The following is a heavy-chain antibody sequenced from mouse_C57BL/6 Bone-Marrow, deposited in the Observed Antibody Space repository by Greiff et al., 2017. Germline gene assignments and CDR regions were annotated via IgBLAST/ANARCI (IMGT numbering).Heavy chain of an antibody. CDR1: GYAFTNYL. Sequence: QVQLQQSGAELVRPGTSVKVSCKASGYAFTNYLIEWVKQRPGQGLEWIGVINPGSGGTNYNEKFKGKATLTADKSSSTAYMQLSSLTSEDCAVYFCARKERDWYFDVWGTGTTVTVSS. V-gene: IGHV1-54*01. J-gene: IGHJ1*03. CDR2: INPGSGGT. CDR3: ARKERDWYFDV.